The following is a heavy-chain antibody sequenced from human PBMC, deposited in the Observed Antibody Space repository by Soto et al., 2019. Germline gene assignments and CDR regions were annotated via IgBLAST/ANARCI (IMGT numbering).Heavy chain of an antibody. CDR2: INYSGRT. CDR3: ARYAGSSWFDY. CDR1: GGSISTYY. Sequence: SETQSLTCTVSGGSISTYYWSWIRQPPGKGLEWIGYINYSGRTNYNPSLKSRVTMSLDTSKNQFSLKLRSVTAADTALFYCARYAGSSWFDYWGKGTLVTVSS. J-gene: IGHJ4*02. V-gene: IGHV4-59*01. D-gene: IGHD6-13*01.